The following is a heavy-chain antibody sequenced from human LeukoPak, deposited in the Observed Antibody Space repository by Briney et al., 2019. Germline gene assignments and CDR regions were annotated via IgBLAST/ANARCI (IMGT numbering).Heavy chain of an antibody. CDR3: ARHVTISGPYDASDI. Sequence: PSETLSLTCTVSGGSFNTYYWSWIRQPPGKGLEWIGYIYYSGGTDYNPSLKSRVTISVDTSKNQFSLKLRSVTAADTAVYYCARHVTISGPYDASDIWGQGTMVTVSP. CDR1: GGSFNTYY. J-gene: IGHJ3*02. D-gene: IGHD5-24*01. V-gene: IGHV4-59*08. CDR2: IYYSGGT.